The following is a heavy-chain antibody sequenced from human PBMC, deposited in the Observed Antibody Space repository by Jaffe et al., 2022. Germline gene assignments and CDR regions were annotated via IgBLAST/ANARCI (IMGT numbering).Heavy chain of an antibody. J-gene: IGHJ3*02. CDR1: GFTFSSYG. V-gene: IGHV3-30*02. CDR3: AKELRDLNVVVTAPPAFDI. CDR2: IRYDGSNK. Sequence: QVQLVESGGGVVQPGGSLRLSCAASGFTFSSYGMHWVRQAPGKGLEWVAFIRYDGSNKYYADSVKGRFTISRDNSKNTLYLQMNSLRAEDTAVYYCAKELRDLNVVVTAPPAFDIWGQGTMVTVSS. D-gene: IGHD2-21*02.